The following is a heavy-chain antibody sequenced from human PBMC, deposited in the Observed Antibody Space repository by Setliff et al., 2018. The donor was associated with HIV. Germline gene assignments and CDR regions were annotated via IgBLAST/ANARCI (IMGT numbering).Heavy chain of an antibody. J-gene: IGHJ4*02. CDR1: GYSFTSYW. Sequence: GESLKISCKGSGYSFTSYWIAWVRQKPGKGLEWMGIIFPGDSKMRYSPSFQGRVTLSADKSISTAYLQWSSLQTSDSGMYYCARGIAALTASFDSWGQGSLVT. D-gene: IGHD2-21*02. V-gene: IGHV5-51*01. CDR2: IFPGDSKM. CDR3: ARGIAALTASFDS.